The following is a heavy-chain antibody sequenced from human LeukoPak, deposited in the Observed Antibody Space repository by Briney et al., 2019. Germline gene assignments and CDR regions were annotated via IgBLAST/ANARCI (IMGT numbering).Heavy chain of an antibody. Sequence: PSETLSLTCTVSGGSTSSYYWSWIRQPPGKGLEWIGYIYYSGSTNYNPSLKSRVTISVDTSKDQFSLKLSSVTAADTAVYYCAGWRYGVDAFDIWGQGTMVTVSS. J-gene: IGHJ3*02. CDR1: GGSTSSYY. CDR2: IYYSGST. V-gene: IGHV4-59*01. CDR3: AGWRYGVDAFDI. D-gene: IGHD4-17*01.